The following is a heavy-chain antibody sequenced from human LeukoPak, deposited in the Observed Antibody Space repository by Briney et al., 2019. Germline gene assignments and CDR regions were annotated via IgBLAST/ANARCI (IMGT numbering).Heavy chain of an antibody. CDR2: ISDSGGTK. Sequence: ETLSLTCTVSGGSISSSSYYWGWVRQAPGKGLEWVSGISDSGGTKYYADSVKGRFTISRDNSKDTLYLQMNSLRAEDTAVYYCAKGRRIGMIDWFDPWGQGTLVTVSS. CDR1: GGSISSSSYY. CDR3: AKGRRIGMIDWFDP. V-gene: IGHV3-23*01. J-gene: IGHJ5*02. D-gene: IGHD3-16*01.